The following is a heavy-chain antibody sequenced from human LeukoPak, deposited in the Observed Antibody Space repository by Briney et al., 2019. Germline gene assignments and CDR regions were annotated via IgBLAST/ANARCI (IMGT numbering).Heavy chain of an antibody. J-gene: IGHJ4*02. CDR1: GFSFSSYW. V-gene: IGHV3-7*01. CDR2: IKQDGSEK. CDR3: ASDFGSSSSFDY. Sequence: PGGSLRLSCAASGFSFSSYWMSWVRQAPGKGLEWVANIKQDGSEKYYVDSVKGRFTISRDSAKNSLYLQMNSLRAEGTAVYYCASDFGSSSSFDYWGQGTLVTVSS. D-gene: IGHD6-13*01.